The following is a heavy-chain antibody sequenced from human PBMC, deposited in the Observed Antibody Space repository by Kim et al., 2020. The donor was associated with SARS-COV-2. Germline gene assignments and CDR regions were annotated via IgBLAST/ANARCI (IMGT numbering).Heavy chain of an antibody. CDR2: INHSGST. D-gene: IGHD3-22*01. CDR3: AGYYDSSGYYGFWY. Sequence: SETLSHTCAVYGGSFSGYYWSWIRQPPGKGLEWIGEINHSGSTNYNPSLKSRVTISVDTSKNQFSLKLSSVTAADTAVYYCAGYYDSSGYYGFWYWGQGTLVTVSS. CDR1: GGSFSGYY. J-gene: IGHJ4*02. V-gene: IGHV4-34*01.